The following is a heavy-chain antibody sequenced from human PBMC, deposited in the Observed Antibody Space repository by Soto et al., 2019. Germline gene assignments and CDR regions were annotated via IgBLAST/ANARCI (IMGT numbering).Heavy chain of an antibody. CDR2: INSDGSST. D-gene: IGHD6-6*01. Sequence: GSLRLSCAASGFTFSSYWMHCVLHAPGKGLVWVSRINSDGSSTSYADSVKGRFTISRDNAKNTLYLKMNSLRAEDTAVYYCAREEEYSSSYYGMDVWGQGTTVTVSS. CDR1: GFTFSSYW. J-gene: IGHJ6*02. CDR3: AREEEYSSSYYGMDV. V-gene: IGHV3-74*01.